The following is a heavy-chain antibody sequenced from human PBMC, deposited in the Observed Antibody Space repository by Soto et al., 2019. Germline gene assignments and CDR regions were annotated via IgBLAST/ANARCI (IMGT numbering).Heavy chain of an antibody. Sequence: EVQLVESGGGLVKPGGSLRLSCAASGFTFSSYSMNWVRQAPGKRLEWVSSISSSSSYIYYADSVKGRFTITRDNAKNSLYLQMNSLGAGDRAVYYCARDRVEDYWGQGTLVTVSS. CDR1: GFTFSSYS. CDR2: ISSSSSYI. V-gene: IGHV3-21*01. D-gene: IGHD2-15*01. J-gene: IGHJ4*02. CDR3: ARDRVEDY.